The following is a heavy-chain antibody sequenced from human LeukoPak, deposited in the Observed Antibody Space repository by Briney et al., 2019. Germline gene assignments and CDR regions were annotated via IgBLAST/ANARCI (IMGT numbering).Heavy chain of an antibody. CDR1: GFTVSSNY. J-gene: IGHJ4*02. CDR3: ARDRTGYSSGWYTDY. Sequence: GGSLRLSCAASGFTVSSNYMSWVRQAPGKRLEWVSLIYSGDNTYYADSVKGRFTISRDNSKNTLYLQMNSLRAEDTAVYYCARDRTGYSSGWYTDYWGQGTLVTVSS. CDR2: IYSGDNT. V-gene: IGHV3-66*01. D-gene: IGHD6-19*01.